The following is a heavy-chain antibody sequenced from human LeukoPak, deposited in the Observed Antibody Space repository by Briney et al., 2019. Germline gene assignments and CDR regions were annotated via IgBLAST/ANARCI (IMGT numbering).Heavy chain of an antibody. V-gene: IGHV3-48*01. CDR3: ARAPLYCSSTSCYPLYAFDI. CDR1: GFTFSSYS. Sequence: GGSLRLSCAASGFTFSSYSMNWVRQAPGKGLEWVSYISSSSTIYYADSVKGRFTISRGNAKNSLYLQMNSLRAEDTAVYYCARAPLYCSSTSCYPLYAFDIWGQGTMVTVSS. D-gene: IGHD2-2*01. CDR2: ISSSSTI. J-gene: IGHJ3*02.